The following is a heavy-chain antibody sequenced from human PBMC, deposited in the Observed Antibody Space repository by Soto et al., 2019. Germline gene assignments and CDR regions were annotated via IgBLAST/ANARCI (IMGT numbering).Heavy chain of an antibody. Sequence: QQQLVQSGAEVKKPGSSVKVSCKASGGTFGNYAISWVRQAPGQWLEWMGKIIPIFKTANYAQKFQWRITMTANQSPHTDKDYMEQSSLRYEDTALYYCSRVSIPGIYGEDVWRQCTTVTVSS. D-gene: IGHD2-2*01. CDR1: GGTFGNYA. CDR3: SRVSIPGIYGEDV. V-gene: IGHV1-69*18. CDR2: IIPIFKTA. J-gene: IGHJ6*02.